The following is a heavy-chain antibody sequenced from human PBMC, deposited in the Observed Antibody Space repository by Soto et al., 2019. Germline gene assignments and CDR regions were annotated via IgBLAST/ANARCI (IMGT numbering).Heavy chain of an antibody. CDR3: ATTSCDFANGVLCYYFAH. CDR2: ISSDGSRR. CDR1: GFTFSSSG. J-gene: IGHJ4*02. Sequence: EVQLVESGGGLVQPGGSLRLSCAASGFTFSSSGMHWVRQAPGKGLEYVSGISSDGSRRFYADSVRARFTISRDNSHNPLYLRVDSLRYDDMAVYFCATTSCDFANGVLCYYFAHWGQGALVTVS. V-gene: IGHV3-64*07. D-gene: IGHD2-21*02.